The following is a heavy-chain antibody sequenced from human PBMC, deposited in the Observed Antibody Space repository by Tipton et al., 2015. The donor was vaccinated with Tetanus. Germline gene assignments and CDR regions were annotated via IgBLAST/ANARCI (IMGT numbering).Heavy chain of an antibody. D-gene: IGHD2-15*01. V-gene: IGHV4-39*01. J-gene: IGHJ5*02. CDR2: IYYNGNT. Sequence: TLSLTCSVSGGSLFSGSFYWAWVRQPPGKGLGWIGNIYYNGNTYYLSSLESRVTISTDTSKNQVSLSLRSVTAADTAVYYCARQADNWFDPWGPGTRVTVSS. CDR3: ARQADNWFDP. CDR1: GGSLFSGSFY.